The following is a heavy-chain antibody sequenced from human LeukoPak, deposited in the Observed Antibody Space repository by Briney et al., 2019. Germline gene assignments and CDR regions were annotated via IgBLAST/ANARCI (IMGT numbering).Heavy chain of an antibody. D-gene: IGHD3-9*01. CDR2: IYYSGST. Sequence: SETLSLTCTVSGGSISNYYWSWIRQPPGKGLEWIGYIYYSGSTNYNPSLKSRVTISVDTSKNQFSLKLSSVTAADTAVYYCARYGAYYDILTGRFDYWGQGTLVTV. J-gene: IGHJ4*02. V-gene: IGHV4-59*01. CDR3: ARYGAYYDILTGRFDY. CDR1: GGSISNYY.